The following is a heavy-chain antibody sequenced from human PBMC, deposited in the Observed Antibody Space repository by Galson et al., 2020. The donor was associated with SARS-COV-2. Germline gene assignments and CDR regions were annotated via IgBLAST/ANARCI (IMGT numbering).Heavy chain of an antibody. J-gene: IGHJ3*02. CDR1: GFTFSIYA. CDR3: ARDMNGMAGAFDI. V-gene: IGHV3-30*04. Sequence: GESLKISCVASGFTFSIYAIHWVRQAPGKGLEWVAVISYDGRNTYNADSVRGRSTISRDNSKNTLYLQMNSLRAEDTAVYYCARDMNGMAGAFDIWGQGTMVTVSS. D-gene: IGHD6-19*01. CDR2: ISYDGRNT.